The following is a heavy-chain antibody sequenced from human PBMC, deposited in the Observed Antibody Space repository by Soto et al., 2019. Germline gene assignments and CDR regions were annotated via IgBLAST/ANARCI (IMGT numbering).Heavy chain of an antibody. D-gene: IGHD6-19*01. CDR2: IIPIFATA. J-gene: IGHJ4*02. CDR3: ARDHINGWKFDY. V-gene: IGHV1-69*06. Sequence: QVQLVQSGAEVKKPGSSVKVSCKASGGTFSSYAITWVRQAPGQGLEWMGGIIPIFATANYAQKFQGRVTITADKSTTTAYMELNSLRAEDTAVYYCARDHINGWKFDYWGRGTLVTVSS. CDR1: GGTFSSYA.